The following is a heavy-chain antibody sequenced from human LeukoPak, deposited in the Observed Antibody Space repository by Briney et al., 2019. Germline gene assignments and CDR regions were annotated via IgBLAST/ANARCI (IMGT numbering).Heavy chain of an antibody. CDR3: AREWRMGLIDY. CDR1: GGFINSYY. Sequence: SETLSLTCTVSGGFINSYYWTWIRQPPGKGLEWIGYIYYSGSTNYNPSLKSRVSISVDTSKNQFSLKLNSVTAADTAVYYCAREWRMGLIDYWGQGTLVTVSS. V-gene: IGHV4-59*01. D-gene: IGHD2-15*01. CDR2: IYYSGST. J-gene: IGHJ4*02.